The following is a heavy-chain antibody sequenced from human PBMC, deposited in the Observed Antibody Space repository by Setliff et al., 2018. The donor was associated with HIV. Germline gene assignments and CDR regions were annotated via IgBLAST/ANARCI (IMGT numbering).Heavy chain of an antibody. CDR2: MNTDGSST. J-gene: IGHJ6*03. CDR1: GFTFSSYW. D-gene: IGHD3-9*01. CDR3: ARDLYFYYYMDV. V-gene: IGHV3-74*01. Sequence: GGSLRLSCAASGFTFSSYWMHWVRQAPGKGLVWVFGMNTDGSSTRYADSVKGRFTISRGDAKNSLYLQMNSLRAEDTAVYYCARDLYFYYYMDVWGKGTTVTVSS.